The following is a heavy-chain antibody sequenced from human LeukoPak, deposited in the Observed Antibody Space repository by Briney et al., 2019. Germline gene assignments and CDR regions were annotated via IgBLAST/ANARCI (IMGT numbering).Heavy chain of an antibody. CDR1: GFTFSDYY. V-gene: IGHV3-11*01. J-gene: IGHJ4*02. D-gene: IGHD5-12*01. CDR3: ARGTLVATVPGFDY. Sequence: GGSLRLSCAASGFTFSDYYMSWIRQAPGEGLEWVSYISSSGSTIYYADSVKGRFTISRDNAKNSLYLQTNSLRAEDTAVYYCARGTLVATVPGFDYWGQGTLVTVSS. CDR2: ISSSGSTI.